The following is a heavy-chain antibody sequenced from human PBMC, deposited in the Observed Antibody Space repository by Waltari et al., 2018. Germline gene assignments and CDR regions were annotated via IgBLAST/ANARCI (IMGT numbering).Heavy chain of an antibody. CDR1: GGSISSSSYY. J-gene: IGHJ3*02. D-gene: IGHD5-12*01. V-gene: IGHV3-7*01. CDR3: AREEYSGYDYRGGLAFDI. CDR2: IKQDGSGK. Sequence: LQLQESGPGLVKPSETLSLTCTVSGGSISSSSYYWGWIRQPPGKGLEWVANIKQDGSGKYYVDSGKGRFTISRDNAKNSLYLQMNSLRAEDTAVYYCAREEYSGYDYRGGLAFDIWGQGTMVTVSS.